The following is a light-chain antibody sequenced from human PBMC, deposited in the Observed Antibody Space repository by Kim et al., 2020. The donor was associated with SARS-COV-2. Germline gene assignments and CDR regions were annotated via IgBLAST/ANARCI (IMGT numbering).Light chain of an antibody. CDR3: ETWDNNIRV. CDR2: LEGGGTY. Sequence: QLVLTQSPSASASLGSSVKLTCTLSSGHSSYIIAWHQQQPGKAPRYLMKLEGGGTYNKGSGVPDRFSGSTSGADRHLTISNLQSEDEADYYCETWDNNIRVFGGGTQLTVL. V-gene: IGLV4-60*03. CDR1: SGHSSYI. J-gene: IGLJ3*02.